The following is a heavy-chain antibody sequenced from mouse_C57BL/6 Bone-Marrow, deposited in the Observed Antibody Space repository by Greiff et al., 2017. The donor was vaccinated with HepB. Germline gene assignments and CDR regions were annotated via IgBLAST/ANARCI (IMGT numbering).Heavy chain of an antibody. D-gene: IGHD3-2*02. J-gene: IGHJ3*01. CDR1: GYTFTDYE. V-gene: IGHV1-15*01. CDR2: IDPETGGT. CDR3: TGQLSLRGFAY. Sequence: QVQLKESGAELVRPGASVTLSCKASGYTFTDYEMHWVKQTPVHGLEWIGAIDPETGGTAYNQKFKGKAILTADKSSSTAYMELRSLTSEDSAVYYCTGQLSLRGFAYWGQGTLVTVSA.